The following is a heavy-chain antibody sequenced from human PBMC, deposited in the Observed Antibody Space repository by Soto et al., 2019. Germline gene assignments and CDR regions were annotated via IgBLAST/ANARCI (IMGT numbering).Heavy chain of an antibody. V-gene: IGHV1-3*04. CDR2: INTGNGNT. CDR1: GYSFTSHF. CDR3: ARDRYYYYDTSGYYSY. D-gene: IGHD3-22*01. Sequence: QVQLVQSGAEVKKPGASMKVSCRTDGYSFTSHFIHWVRQAPGQRLEWMGWINTGNGNTRYSENLEGGVTITSATSASTVYMELSSLRSEDTAVYYCARDRYYYYDTSGYYSYWGQGTLVTVSS. J-gene: IGHJ4*02.